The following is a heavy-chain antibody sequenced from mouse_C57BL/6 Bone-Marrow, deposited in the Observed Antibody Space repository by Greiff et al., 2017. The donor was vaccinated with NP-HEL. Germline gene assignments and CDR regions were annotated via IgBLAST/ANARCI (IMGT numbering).Heavy chain of an antibody. D-gene: IGHD1-1*01. V-gene: IGHV1-69*01. CDR2: IDPSDSYT. J-gene: IGHJ1*03. CDR3: AREGGDYGSSYGYFDV. Sequence: QVQLQQPGAELVMPGASVKLSCKASGYTFTSYWMHWVKQRPGQGLEWIGEIDPSDSYTNYNQKFKGKSTLTVDKSSSTAYMQLSSLTSEDSAVDDCAREGGDYGSSYGYFDVWGTGTTVTVSS. CDR1: GYTFTSYW.